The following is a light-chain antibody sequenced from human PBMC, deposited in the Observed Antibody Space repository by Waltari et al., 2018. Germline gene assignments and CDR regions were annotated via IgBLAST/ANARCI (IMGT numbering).Light chain of an antibody. V-gene: IGLV1-40*01. J-gene: IGLJ2*01. CDR1: TSNTGARYD. CDR2: RYT. Sequence: QSVLTQPPSVSGAPGQSVTVPCTGATSNTGARYDVHWYQHLPGRATKGVIYRYTHRSSGVPDRFSVSKSGTSASLAITGLQADDEADYYCQTYDRSLRGVLFGGGTKLTVL. CDR3: QTYDRSLRGVL.